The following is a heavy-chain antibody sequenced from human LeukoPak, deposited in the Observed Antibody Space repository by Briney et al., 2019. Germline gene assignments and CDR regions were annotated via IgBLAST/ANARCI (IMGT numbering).Heavy chain of an antibody. V-gene: IGHV4-39*07. D-gene: IGHD3-3*01. J-gene: IGHJ4*02. CDR3: ARDKTFEVVNSFDY. CDR2: IYYSGSA. CDR1: GGSISSGSYY. Sequence: PSETLSLTCTVSGGSISSGSYYWGWIRQPPGKGLEWIGSIYYSGSAYYNPSLKSRITVSLDTSKNQPSLKLSSVTAADTAVYYCARDKTFEVVNSFDYWGQGTLVTVSS.